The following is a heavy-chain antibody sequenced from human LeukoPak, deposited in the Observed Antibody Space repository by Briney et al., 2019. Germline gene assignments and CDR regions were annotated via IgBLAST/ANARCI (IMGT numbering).Heavy chain of an antibody. CDR3: AREDYGSGSYRDHYDRYYMDV. CDR2: ISSSSSYI. CDR1: GFTSSSYS. J-gene: IGHJ6*03. D-gene: IGHD3-10*01. Sequence: PGGSLRLSCAASGFTSSSYSMNWVRQAPGKGLEWVSSISSSSSYIYYADSVKGRFTISRDNAKNSLYLQMNSLRAEDTAVYYCAREDYGSGSYRDHYDRYYMDVWGKGTTVTVSS. V-gene: IGHV3-21*01.